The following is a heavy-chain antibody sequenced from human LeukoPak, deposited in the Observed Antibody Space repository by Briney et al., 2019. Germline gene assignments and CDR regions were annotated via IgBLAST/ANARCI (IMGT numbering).Heavy chain of an antibody. D-gene: IGHD6-19*01. CDR2: INHSGST. Sequence: SETLSLTCAVYGGSFSGYYWSWIRQPPGKGLEWIGEINHSGSTNYNPSLKSRVTISVDTSKNQFSLKLSSVTAADTAVYYCARVWGGQWLFHWFDPWGQGTLVTVSS. CDR1: GGSFSGYY. CDR3: ARVWGGQWLFHWFDP. V-gene: IGHV4-34*01. J-gene: IGHJ5*02.